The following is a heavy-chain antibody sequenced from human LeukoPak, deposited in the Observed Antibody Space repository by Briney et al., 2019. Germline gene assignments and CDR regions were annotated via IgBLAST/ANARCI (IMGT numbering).Heavy chain of an antibody. Sequence: PGGSLRPSCAASGFPFSTSSMNWVRQAPGKGLEWVSSISSAGSYLYYADSVRGRFIISRDNAKNSLFLQTHRLRAEDTAVYYCVRDRHCGSSSCYNGDFDFWGPGTLVTVSS. D-gene: IGHD2-2*02. CDR2: ISSAGSYL. J-gene: IGHJ4*02. CDR1: GFPFSTSS. V-gene: IGHV3-21*01. CDR3: VRDRHCGSSSCYNGDFDF.